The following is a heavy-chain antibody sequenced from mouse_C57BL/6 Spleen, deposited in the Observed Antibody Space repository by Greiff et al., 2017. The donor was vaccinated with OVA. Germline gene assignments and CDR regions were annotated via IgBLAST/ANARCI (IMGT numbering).Heavy chain of an antibody. CDR1: GFTFSSYA. CDR2: ISSGGDYI. Sequence: EVKLVESGEGLVKPGGSLKLSCAASGFTFSSYAMSWVRQTPEKRLEWVAYISSGGDYIYYADHVKGRFTISRDNARNTLYLQMSSLKSEDTAMYYCTREDYGSSYLYFDVWGTGTTVTVSS. CDR3: TREDYGSSYLYFDV. J-gene: IGHJ1*03. D-gene: IGHD1-1*01. V-gene: IGHV5-9-1*02.